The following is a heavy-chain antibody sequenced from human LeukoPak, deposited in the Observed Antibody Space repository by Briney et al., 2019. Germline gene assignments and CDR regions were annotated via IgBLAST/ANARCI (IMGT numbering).Heavy chain of an antibody. CDR3: ARSGKSAYILDY. Sequence: PSETLSLTCTVSGGSISSYYWSWIRQPPGKGLEWIGYIYYSGSTNYNPSLKSRVTISVDTSKNQFSLKLSSVTAADTAVYYCARSGKSAYILDYWGQGTLVTVSS. D-gene: IGHD3-16*01. CDR2: IYYSGST. V-gene: IGHV4-59*01. J-gene: IGHJ4*02. CDR1: GGSISSYY.